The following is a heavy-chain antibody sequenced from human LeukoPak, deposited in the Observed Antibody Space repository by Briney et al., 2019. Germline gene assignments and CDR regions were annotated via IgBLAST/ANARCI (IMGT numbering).Heavy chain of an antibody. V-gene: IGHV4-59*01. CDR3: AKRRGGGRLDWFDP. CDR2: IYSSGST. CDR1: GDSISSYY. J-gene: IGHJ5*02. D-gene: IGHD2-15*01. Sequence: SETLSLTCTVSGDSISSYYWTWIRQPPGKGLEWIGYIYSSGSTSYNPSLKSRVTISVDTSKNQFSLKLSSVTAADTAMYYCAKRRGGGRLDWFDPWGQGTLVTVSS.